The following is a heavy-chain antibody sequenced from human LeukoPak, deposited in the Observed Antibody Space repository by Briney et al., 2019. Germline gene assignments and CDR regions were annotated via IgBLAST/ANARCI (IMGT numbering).Heavy chain of an antibody. V-gene: IGHV3-7*04. CDR3: ARELAVAGFDY. Sequence: PGGSLRLSCAASGFTFNSYWMSWVRQAPGKGLEWVANIKQDGSEKYYVDSVKGRFTISRDNTKNSLYLQMNSLRAEDTAAYYCARELAVAGFDYWGQGTLVTVSS. D-gene: IGHD6-19*01. J-gene: IGHJ4*02. CDR2: IKQDGSEK. CDR1: GFTFNSYW.